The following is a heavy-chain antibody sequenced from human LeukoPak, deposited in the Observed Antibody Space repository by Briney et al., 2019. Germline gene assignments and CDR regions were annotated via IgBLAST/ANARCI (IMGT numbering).Heavy chain of an antibody. Sequence: GESLKISCKGSGYSFTSYWISWVRQMPGKGLGWMGRIDPSDSYTNYSPSFQGHVTISADKSISTAYQQWSSLKASDTAMYYCARSGYYDILTGYRNHDAFDIWGQGTMVTVSS. CDR3: ARSGYYDILTGYRNHDAFDI. CDR2: IDPSDSYT. V-gene: IGHV5-10-1*01. CDR1: GYSFTSYW. D-gene: IGHD3-9*01. J-gene: IGHJ3*02.